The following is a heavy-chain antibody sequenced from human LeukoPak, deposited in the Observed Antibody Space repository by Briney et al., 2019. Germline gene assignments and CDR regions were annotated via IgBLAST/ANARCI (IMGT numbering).Heavy chain of an antibody. Sequence: PGGSLRLSCAASGFTFSSYAMSWVRQAPGKGLEWVSAISGSGGSTYYADSVKGRLTISRDSSKNTLYLQMNSLTDEGTAVYYLAKGVRVTIFVVVKTPSDYWGQGTLVTVSS. V-gene: IGHV3-23*01. D-gene: IGHD3-3*01. CDR3: AKGVRVTIFVVVKTPSDY. J-gene: IGHJ4*02. CDR1: GFTFSSYA. CDR2: ISGSGGST.